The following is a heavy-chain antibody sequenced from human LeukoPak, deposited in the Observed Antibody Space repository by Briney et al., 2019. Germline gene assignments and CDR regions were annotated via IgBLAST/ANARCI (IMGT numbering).Heavy chain of an antibody. Sequence: GGSLRLSCAASGFTFSSYGMHWVRQATGKGLEWVAVIWYDGSNKYYADSVKGRFTISRDNSKNTLYLRMNSLRAEDTAVYYCARGESGWYYYYYGMDVWGQGTTVTVSS. CDR2: IWYDGSNK. V-gene: IGHV3-33*01. D-gene: IGHD6-19*01. CDR1: GFTFSSYG. CDR3: ARGESGWYYYYYGMDV. J-gene: IGHJ6*02.